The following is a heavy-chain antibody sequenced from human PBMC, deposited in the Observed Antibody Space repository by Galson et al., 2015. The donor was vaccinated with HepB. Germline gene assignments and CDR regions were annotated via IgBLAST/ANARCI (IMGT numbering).Heavy chain of an antibody. CDR2: IIPIFGRP. J-gene: IGHJ4*02. Sequence: SVKVSCKASGSTFTSYDINWVRQATGQGLEWMGGIIPIFGRPNYAQKFQGRVTVTADESTSTAYMELSSLRSEDTAVYYCAREWGGTSPFFVYWGQGTLVTVSS. CDR3: AREWGGTSPFFVY. CDR1: GSTFTSYD. V-gene: IGHV1-69*13. D-gene: IGHD1-7*01.